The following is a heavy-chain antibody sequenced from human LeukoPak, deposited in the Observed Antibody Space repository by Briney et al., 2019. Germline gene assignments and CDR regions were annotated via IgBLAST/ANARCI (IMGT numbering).Heavy chain of an antibody. D-gene: IGHD4-17*01. CDR2: ISSNGGSA. V-gene: IGHV3-64*01. CDR3: ARGSLRYRDPQNFAS. CDR1: GFTFSSYA. J-gene: IGHJ4*02. Sequence: GGSLRLSCAASGFTFSSYAMLWVRQAPGKGLEYVSAISSNGGSAYYANSVKGRFTISRDNSKNTLYLQMGSLRAEDMAVYYCARGSLRYRDPQNFASRGQGTLVTASS.